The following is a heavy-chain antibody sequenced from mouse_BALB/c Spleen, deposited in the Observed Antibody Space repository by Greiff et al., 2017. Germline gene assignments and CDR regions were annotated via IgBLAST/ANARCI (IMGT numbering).Heavy chain of an antibody. D-gene: IGHD2-2*01. CDR1: GFSLTSYD. V-gene: IGHV2-9-2*01. Sequence: QVQLKESGPGLVAPSQSLSITCTVSGFSLTSYDISWIRQPPGKGLEWLGVIWTGGGTNYNSAFMSRLSISKDNSKSQVFLKMNSLQTDDTAIYYCVRLRRGMDYWGQGTSVTVSS. CDR3: VRLRRGMDY. CDR2: IWTGGGT. J-gene: IGHJ4*01.